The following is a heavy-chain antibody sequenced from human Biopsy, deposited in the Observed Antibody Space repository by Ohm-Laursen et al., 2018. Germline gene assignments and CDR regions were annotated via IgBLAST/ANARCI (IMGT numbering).Heavy chain of an antibody. D-gene: IGHD3-3*01. CDR3: ARHSLDDFWSGAHCYFDY. J-gene: IGHJ4*02. CDR2: VYYSGST. Sequence: SQTLSFTCSVSGVSISSRNHYWGWLRQPPGKGLEWIGHVYYSGSTFYNSSLESRVTVSVDTSKNQFHLRLTSMSASDTAVYYCARHSLDDFWSGAHCYFDYWGLGTLVTVSS. V-gene: IGHV4-39*01. CDR1: GVSISSRNHY.